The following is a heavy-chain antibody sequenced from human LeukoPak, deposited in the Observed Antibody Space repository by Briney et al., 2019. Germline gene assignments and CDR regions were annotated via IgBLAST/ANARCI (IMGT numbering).Heavy chain of an antibody. CDR1: GFTFSSYA. V-gene: IGHV3-23*01. D-gene: IGHD6-6*01. CDR3: ARDDSSSFDY. CDR2: TSGSGGST. Sequence: GGSLRLSCAGSGFTFSSYAMSWVRQAPGKGLEWVSDTSGSGGSTYYADSVKGRFTISRDNAKISLYLQLNSLRAEDTAVYYCARDDSSSFDYWGQGTLVTVSS. J-gene: IGHJ4*02.